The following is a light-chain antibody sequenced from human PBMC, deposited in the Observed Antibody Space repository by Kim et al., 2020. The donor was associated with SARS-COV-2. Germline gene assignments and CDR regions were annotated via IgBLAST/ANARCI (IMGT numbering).Light chain of an antibody. V-gene: IGLV1-44*01. CDR1: SSNIGSNT. CDR3: AAWDDSGVV. CDR2: SNN. J-gene: IGLJ2*01. Sequence: ELTQPPSASGTPGQRVTISCSGSSSNIGSNTVNWYQQLPGTAPKLLIYSNNQRPSGVPDRFSGSKSGTSASLAISGLQSEDEADYYCAAWDDSGVVFGGGTQLTVL.